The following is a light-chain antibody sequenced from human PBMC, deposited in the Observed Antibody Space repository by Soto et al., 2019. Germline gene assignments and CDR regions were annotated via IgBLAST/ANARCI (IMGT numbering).Light chain of an antibody. J-gene: IGLJ1*01. V-gene: IGLV2-14*01. CDR3: SSYTTTSTDV. Sequence: QSVLTQPASVSGSPGQSITISCTGTSSDVGGYDYVSWYQQHPGKAPNFVIYEVTNRPSGVSHRFSGSKSGNTASLTISGLQAEDEADYYCSSYTTTSTDVFGTGTKVTVL. CDR2: EVT. CDR1: SSDVGGYDY.